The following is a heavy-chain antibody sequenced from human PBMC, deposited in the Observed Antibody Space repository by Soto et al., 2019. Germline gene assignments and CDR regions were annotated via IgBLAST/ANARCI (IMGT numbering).Heavy chain of an antibody. V-gene: IGHV3-30*18. J-gene: IGHJ4*02. CDR3: AKEAYI. CDR1: GFTFSSYG. Sequence: QVQLVESGGGVVQPGRSLRLSCAASGFTFSSYGMHWVRQAPGKGLEWVAVISYDGSNKYYADSVKGRFTISRDNSKNTLYLQMNSLRAEDTAVYYCAKEAYIWGQGTLVTFSS. D-gene: IGHD1-20*01. CDR2: ISYDGSNK.